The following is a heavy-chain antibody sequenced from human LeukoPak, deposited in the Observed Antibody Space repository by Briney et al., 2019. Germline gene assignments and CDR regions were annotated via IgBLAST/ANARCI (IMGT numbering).Heavy chain of an antibody. CDR1: GFTFSDYY. J-gene: IGHJ4*02. CDR2: IKLDGSEK. D-gene: IGHD3-3*01. Sequence: GGSLRLSCAASGFTFSDYYMSWIRQAPGKGLEWVANIKLDGSEKNYVDSVKGRFTISRDNTKNSLYLQMNSLRAEDTAVFYCARDQYDTWSRRGNFDSWGQGTLVIVSS. CDR3: ARDQYDTWSRRGNFDS. V-gene: IGHV3-7*03.